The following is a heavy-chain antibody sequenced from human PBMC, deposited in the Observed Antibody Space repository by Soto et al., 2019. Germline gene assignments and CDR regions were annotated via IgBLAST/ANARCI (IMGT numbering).Heavy chain of an antibody. D-gene: IGHD3-3*01. V-gene: IGHV4-34*01. J-gene: IGHJ6*02. CDR2: INHSGST. CDR1: GGSFSGYY. Sequence: SETLSLTCAVYGGSFSGYYWSWIRQPPGKGLEWIGEINHSGSTNYNPSLKSRVTISVDTSKNQFSLKLSSVTAADTAVYYCARLDFWSGYGGFYYYYGMDVWGQGTTVTVSS. CDR3: ARLDFWSGYGGFYYYYGMDV.